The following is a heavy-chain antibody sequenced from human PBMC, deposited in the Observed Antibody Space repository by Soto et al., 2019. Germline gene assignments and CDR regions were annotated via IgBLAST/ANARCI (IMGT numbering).Heavy chain of an antibody. CDR3: AASIFYYGMDV. CDR2: IYPGDSDS. CDR1: GYTFTNYW. J-gene: IGHJ6*02. V-gene: IGHV5-51*01. Sequence: GESLKISCKGSGYTFTNYWIGWVRQMPGKGLEWMGIIYPGDSDSKYNPSFQGQVTISADKSITTTYLQWSSLKASDTAIYYCAASIFYYGMDVWGQGTTVTVSS.